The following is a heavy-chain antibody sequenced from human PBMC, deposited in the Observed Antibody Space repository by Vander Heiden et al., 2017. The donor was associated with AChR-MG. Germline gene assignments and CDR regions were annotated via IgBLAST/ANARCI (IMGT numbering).Heavy chain of an antibody. J-gene: IGHJ5*02. CDR2: INHSGST. CDR3: ARRQWYYDFWSGYHWFDP. V-gene: IGHV4-34*01. CDR1: GGSFSGYY. Sequence: QVQLQQWGAGLLKPSETLSLTCAVHGGSFSGYYWSWIRQPPGKGLEWIGEINHSGSTNYNPSLKSRVTISVDTSKNQFSLKLSSVTAADTAVYYCARRQWYYDFWSGYHWFDPWGQGTLVTVSS. D-gene: IGHD3-3*01.